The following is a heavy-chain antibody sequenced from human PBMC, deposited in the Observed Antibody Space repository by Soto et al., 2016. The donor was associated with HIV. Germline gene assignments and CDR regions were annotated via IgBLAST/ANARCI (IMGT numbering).Heavy chain of an antibody. V-gene: IGHV1-69*01. CDR3: ARTCSGGSCYLAINYFDGMDV. CDR1: GGTSRKYA. D-gene: IGHD2-15*01. CDR2: IIPILGRA. Sequence: QVQLVQSGAEVKKPGSSVKVSCKASGGTSRKYAIIWVRQAPGQGLEWMGGIIPILGRANYAQKFQGRVTISADEPTSTAYMEVSSLTSEDTAVYFCARTCSGGSCYLAINYFDGMDVWGQGTTVTVSS. J-gene: IGHJ6*02.